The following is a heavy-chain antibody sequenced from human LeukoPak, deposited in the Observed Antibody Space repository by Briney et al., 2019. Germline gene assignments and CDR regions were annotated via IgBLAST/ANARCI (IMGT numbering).Heavy chain of an antibody. CDR1: GGSISSVDYY. V-gene: IGHV4-61*08. CDR3: ARAGVGATIFDY. J-gene: IGHJ4*02. Sequence: SETLSLTCTVSGGSISSVDYYWGWIRQPPGKGLEWIGYIYYSGSTNYNPSLKSRVTISVDTSKNQFSLKLSSVTAADTAVYYCARAGVGATIFDYWGQGTLVTVSS. CDR2: IYYSGST. D-gene: IGHD1-26*01.